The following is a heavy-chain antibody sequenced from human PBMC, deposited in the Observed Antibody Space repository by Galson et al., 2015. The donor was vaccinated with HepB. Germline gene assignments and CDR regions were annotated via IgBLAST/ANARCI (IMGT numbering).Heavy chain of an antibody. CDR2: INTNTGKP. Sequence: SVKVSCKASGYTFIRYGMNWVRQAPGQGLEWMGWINTNTGKPTYAQGFTGRFVFSLDTSVSTAYLQISSLKAEDTAMYYCARYVDVYGMDVWGQGTTVTVSS. CDR3: ARYVDVYGMDV. V-gene: IGHV7-4-1*02. CDR1: GYTFIRYG. J-gene: IGHJ6*02. D-gene: IGHD3-16*01.